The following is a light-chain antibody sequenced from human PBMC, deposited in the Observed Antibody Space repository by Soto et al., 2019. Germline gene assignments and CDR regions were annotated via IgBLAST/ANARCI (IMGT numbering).Light chain of an antibody. J-gene: IGLJ3*02. Sequence: QSVLTQPASVSGSPGQSITISCTGTSSDVGGYNYVSWYQQHPGKAPKLMIYEVNNRPSGVSNRFSGPKSGNTASLTISGLQAEDEADYYCSSYTGSSTLLFGGGTKVTVL. V-gene: IGLV2-14*01. CDR1: SSDVGGYNY. CDR2: EVN. CDR3: SSYTGSSTLL.